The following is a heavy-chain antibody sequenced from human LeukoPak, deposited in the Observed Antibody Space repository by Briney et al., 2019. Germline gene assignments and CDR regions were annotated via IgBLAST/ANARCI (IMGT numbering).Heavy chain of an antibody. CDR2: INHSGST. D-gene: IGHD6-19*01. V-gene: IGHV4-34*01. J-gene: IGHJ4*02. CDR3: ARHGSSGWYYLGVDY. CDR1: GGSFSGYY. Sequence: SETLSLTCAVYGGSFSGYYWSWIRQPPGKGLEWIGEINHSGSTYYNPSLKSRVTISVDTSKNQFSLKLSSVTAADTAVYYCARHGSSGWYYLGVDYWGQGTLVTVSS.